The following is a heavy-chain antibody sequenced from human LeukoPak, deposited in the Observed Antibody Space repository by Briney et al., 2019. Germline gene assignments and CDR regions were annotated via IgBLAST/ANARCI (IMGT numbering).Heavy chain of an antibody. CDR1: GSTFSSYG. V-gene: IGHV3-30*18. CDR2: ISYDGSNK. D-gene: IGHD3-22*01. J-gene: IGHJ5*02. Sequence: PGRSLRLSCAASGSTFSSYGMHWVRQAPGKGLEWVAVISYDGSNKYYADSVKGRFTISRDNSKNTLYLQMNSLRAEDTAVYYCAKDLMISSWGQGTLVTVSS. CDR3: AKDLMISS.